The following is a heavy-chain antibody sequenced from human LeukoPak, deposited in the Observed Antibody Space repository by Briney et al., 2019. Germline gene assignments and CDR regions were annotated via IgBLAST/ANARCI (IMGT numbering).Heavy chain of an antibody. J-gene: IGHJ3*02. D-gene: IGHD2-2*02. CDR1: GFSFDDYG. Sequence: GGSLRLSCEASGFSFDDYGMSWVRQSTGKGLEWVSAITNWNGGSTGYADSVRGRFTISRDNAKNSLYLQMNSLRAEGTALYYCARCSRSSTDCYSAFDIWGQGTMVTVSS. CDR3: ARCSRSSTDCYSAFDI. V-gene: IGHV3-20*04. CDR2: ITNWNGGST.